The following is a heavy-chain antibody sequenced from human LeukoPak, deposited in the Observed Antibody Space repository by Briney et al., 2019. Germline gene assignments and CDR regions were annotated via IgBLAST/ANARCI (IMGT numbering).Heavy chain of an antibody. CDR3: AREAAAYYYYMDV. CDR2: VYTIGST. V-gene: IGHV4-61*02. CDR1: GDSIRTATSY. J-gene: IGHJ6*03. Sequence: SETLSLTCTVSGDSIRTATSYWSWIRQPAGKGLEWIGRVYTIGSTNYNPSLKSRVTISVDKSKNQFSLKLSSVTAADTAVYYCAREAAAYYYYMDVWGKGTTVTVSS.